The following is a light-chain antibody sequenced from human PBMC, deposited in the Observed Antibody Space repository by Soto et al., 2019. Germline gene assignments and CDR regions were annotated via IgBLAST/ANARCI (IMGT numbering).Light chain of an antibody. CDR1: NIGSKS. V-gene: IGLV3-21*02. Sequence: SYERTQTPSVSVAPGQTARITCGGSNIGSKSVHWYQQKPGQAPVLVVYDDSDRPSGIPERFSGSNSGNTATLAISRVEAGDEADYYCQVWDSLSDHWVFGGGTKVTVL. CDR2: DDS. J-gene: IGLJ3*02. CDR3: QVWDSLSDHWV.